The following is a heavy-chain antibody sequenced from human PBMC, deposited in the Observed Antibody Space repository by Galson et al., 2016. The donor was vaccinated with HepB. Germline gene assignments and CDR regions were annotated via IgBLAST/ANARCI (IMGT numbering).Heavy chain of an antibody. CDR3: SKRRIDGSSSKDAMDV. V-gene: IGHV3-23*01. CDR1: GFAFNKYA. CDR2: IGDAGVNK. Sequence: SLRLSCAGSGFAFNKYAMNWVRQAPGKGLEWVSIIGDAGVNKFYADSVKGRFSISRDNSKNTLYLQMNSMRSEDTAVYYCSKRRIDGSSSKDAMDVWGQGTTVTVSS. J-gene: IGHJ6*02. D-gene: IGHD3-10*01.